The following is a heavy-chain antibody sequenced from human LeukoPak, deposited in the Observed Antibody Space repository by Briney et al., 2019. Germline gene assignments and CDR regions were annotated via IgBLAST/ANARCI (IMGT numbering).Heavy chain of an antibody. CDR1: GGSISSSSYY. D-gene: IGHD1-26*01. CDR2: IYYSGST. J-gene: IGHJ6*03. CDR3: ARGIVGQGYYYYMDV. V-gene: IGHV4-39*07. Sequence: SETLSLTCTVSGGSISSSSYYWGWIRQPPGKGLEWIGSIYYSGSTYYNPSLKSRVTISVDKSKNQFSLKLSSVTAADTAVYYCARGIVGQGYYYYMDVWGKGTTVTVSS.